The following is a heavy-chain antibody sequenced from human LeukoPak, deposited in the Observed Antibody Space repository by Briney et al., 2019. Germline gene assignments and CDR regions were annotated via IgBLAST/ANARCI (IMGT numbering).Heavy chain of an antibody. CDR2: ITISSNFI. D-gene: IGHD3-9*01. CDR1: GFSLSSYS. J-gene: IGHJ6*02. CDR3: ARDGHGDGFLTGYSYFGMDV. V-gene: IGHV3-21*01. Sequence: GGSLRLSCAASGFSLSSYSMNWVRQAPGKGLEWVSSITISSNFIHYADSVKGRFTISRDNAKSSLFLQMNSLRAEDTAVYFCARDGHGDGFLTGYSYFGMDVWAKGPRSPSP.